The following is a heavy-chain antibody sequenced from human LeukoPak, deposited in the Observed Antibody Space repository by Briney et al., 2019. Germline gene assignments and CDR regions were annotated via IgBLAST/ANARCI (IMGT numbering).Heavy chain of an antibody. CDR3: ARQTGSGLFILP. CDR2: IYYTGNT. J-gene: IGHJ4*02. CDR1: GVSISSSYAY. D-gene: IGHD3/OR15-3a*01. V-gene: IGHV4-39*01. Sequence: SETLSLTCTVSGVSISSSYAYWGWIRQPPGMGLEWIGSIYYTGNTYYNASLKSQVSISIDTSKNQFSLKLTSVTAADTAVYYCARQTGSGLFILPGGQGTLVTVSS.